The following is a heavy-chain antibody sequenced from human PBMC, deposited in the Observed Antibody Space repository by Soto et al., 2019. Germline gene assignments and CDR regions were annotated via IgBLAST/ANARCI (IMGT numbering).Heavy chain of an antibody. Sequence: ASVKVSCKASGYTFTSYGISWVRQAPGQGLEWMGWISAYNGNTNYAQKLQGRVTMTTDTSTSTAYMELRSLRSDDTAVYYCARERAMWELHHDAFDIWGQGTMVTVSS. CDR1: GYTFTSYG. CDR3: ARERAMWELHHDAFDI. J-gene: IGHJ3*02. CDR2: ISAYNGNT. V-gene: IGHV1-18*01. D-gene: IGHD1-26*01.